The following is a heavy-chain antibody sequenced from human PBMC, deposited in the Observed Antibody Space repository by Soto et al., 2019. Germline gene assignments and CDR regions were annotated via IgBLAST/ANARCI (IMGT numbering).Heavy chain of an antibody. Sequence: EVQLVESGGGLAQPGGSLRLSCVASGFTFSGYWMSWVRQTPGKGLEWVTSTKPDGSETYYLDSVTGRFTISRDNVRNSLYLQMSSLRGDDTAVYYCARDDGYRSIDYWGQGALVTVSP. D-gene: IGHD5-18*01. CDR2: TKPDGSET. J-gene: IGHJ4*02. CDR3: ARDDGYRSIDY. CDR1: GFTFSGYW. V-gene: IGHV3-7*03.